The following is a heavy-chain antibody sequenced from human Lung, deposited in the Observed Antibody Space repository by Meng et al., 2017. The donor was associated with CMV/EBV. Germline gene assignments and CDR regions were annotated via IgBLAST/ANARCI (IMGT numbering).Heavy chain of an antibody. D-gene: IGHD5-24*01. J-gene: IGHJ4*02. V-gene: IGHV1-69*10. CDR2: VIHILDMA. CDR1: GYTFTSYY. Sequence: AXXVSXKASGYTFTSYYMHWVRQAPGQGLEWMGRVIHILDMASYEQKFQGRVTITANKSTSTAYMELSDLTSEESAVYYCAPSATINRAFDYWGQGEVVNGAS. CDR3: APSATINRAFDY.